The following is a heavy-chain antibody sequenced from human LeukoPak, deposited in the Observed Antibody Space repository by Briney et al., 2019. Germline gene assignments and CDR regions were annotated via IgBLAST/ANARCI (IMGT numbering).Heavy chain of an antibody. J-gene: IGHJ4*02. CDR1: GFIVSNNY. Sequence: GGSLRLSCAASGFIVSNNYMSWVRQAPGKGLEGVSVIYSRRATSYADSVKGRFTISRDNSKNTLYLQMNSLRVEDTAVYYCAARNYWGQGTLVTVSS. D-gene: IGHD1-14*01. CDR2: IYSRRAT. CDR3: AARNY. V-gene: IGHV3-53*01.